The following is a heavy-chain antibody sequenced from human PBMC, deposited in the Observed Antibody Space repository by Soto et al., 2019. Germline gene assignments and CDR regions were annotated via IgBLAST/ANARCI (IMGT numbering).Heavy chain of an antibody. CDR1: GFTFSNYA. V-gene: IGHV3-23*01. CDR3: AKGARSSYYYGLDV. CDR2: ISGSGGST. Sequence: GGSLRLSCAASGFTFSNYAMSWVRQAPGKGLEWVSGISGSGGSTFYADSVKGRFTISRDNSENTLYLQMNSLRAEDTALYYCAKGARSSYYYGLDVWGQGTTVTVSS. J-gene: IGHJ6*02. D-gene: IGHD6-6*01.